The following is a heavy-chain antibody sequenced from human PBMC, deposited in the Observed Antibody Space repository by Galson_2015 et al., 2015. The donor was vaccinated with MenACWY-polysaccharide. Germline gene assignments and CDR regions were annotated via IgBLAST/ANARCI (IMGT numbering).Heavy chain of an antibody. CDR2: ITSSSDSI. CDR1: GFAFTRYR. J-gene: IGHJ6*02. Sequence: SLRLSCAASGFAFTRYRMNWVRQAPGKGLEWLSHITSSSDSIYYADSVKGRFTISRDNAQKTLVLQLRSLTVEDTAVYYCAREQDTVIADRNSMDVGGPATEFTASS. D-gene: IGHD2-21*01. CDR3: AREQDTVIADRNSMDV. V-gene: IGHV3-48*01.